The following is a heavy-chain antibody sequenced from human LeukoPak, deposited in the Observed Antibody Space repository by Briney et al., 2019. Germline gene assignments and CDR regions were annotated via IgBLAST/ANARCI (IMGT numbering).Heavy chain of an antibody. V-gene: IGHV1-18*01. CDR1: GYTFPSYG. Sequence: EASVKVSCKASGYTFPSYGISWVRQAPGQGLEWMGWISAYNGNTNYAQKLQGRVTMTTDTSTSTAYMELRSLRSDDTAVYYCARRAVAGSYDYWGQGTLVTVSS. CDR3: ARRAVAGSYDY. CDR2: ISAYNGNT. D-gene: IGHD6-19*01. J-gene: IGHJ4*02.